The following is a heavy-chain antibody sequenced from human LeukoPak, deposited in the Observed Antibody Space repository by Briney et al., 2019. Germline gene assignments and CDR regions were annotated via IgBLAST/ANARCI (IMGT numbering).Heavy chain of an antibody. D-gene: IGHD2-8*02. CDR3: ARSFCTSVSCPKGHYYYVMDV. J-gene: IGHJ6*02. V-gene: IGHV3-21*01. Sequence: GGSLRLSCAASGFTFSSYSMNWVRRAPGKGLEWVSSINCNSSYIYYADSLKGRFTVSRDNAKNSLFLQMDSLRAEDTAVYYCARSFCTSVSCPKGHYYYVMDVWGQGTTVTVSS. CDR2: INCNSSYI. CDR1: GFTFSSYS.